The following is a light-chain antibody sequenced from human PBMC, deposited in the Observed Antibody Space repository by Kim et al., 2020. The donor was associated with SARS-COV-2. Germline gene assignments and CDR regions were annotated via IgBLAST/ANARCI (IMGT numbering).Light chain of an antibody. V-gene: IGKV3-11*01. J-gene: IGKJ5*01. CDR2: DAS. CDR3: QQRSNWKST. Sequence: WSPGERATRSCRASQSVSSYLAWYQQKPDQAPRLLIYDASNRATGIPARFSGSGSGTDFTLTISSLEPEDFAVYYCQQRSNWKSTFGQGTRLEIK. CDR1: QSVSSY.